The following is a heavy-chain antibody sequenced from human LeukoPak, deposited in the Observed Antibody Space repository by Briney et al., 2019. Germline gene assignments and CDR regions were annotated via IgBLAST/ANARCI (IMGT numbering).Heavy chain of an antibody. CDR2: ISDSGAAT. Sequence: GGSLRLSCAASGFXFSNYAMSWVRQAPGKGLEWVSSISDSGAATSYADSLKGRFTISRDNSKNTLYLQMNSLRAEDTAVYYCARDRTSSGWFFDFWGQGILVTVSS. J-gene: IGHJ4*02. CDR3: ARDRTSSGWFFDF. D-gene: IGHD6-19*01. V-gene: IGHV3-23*01. CDR1: GFXFSNYA.